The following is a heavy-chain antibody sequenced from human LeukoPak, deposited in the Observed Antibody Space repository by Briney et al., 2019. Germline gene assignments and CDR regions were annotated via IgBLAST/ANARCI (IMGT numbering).Heavy chain of an antibody. CDR2: ISGTSSTM. CDR1: GFTFSTYS. J-gene: IGHJ4*02. Sequence: GSLRLSCVASGFTFSTYSINWVRQAPGKGLDWVSYISGTSSTMHYADSVKGRFTISRDNAKNSLFLQMNSLRDEDTAVYYCARIEWEGPHPTLNYWGQGTLVTVSS. V-gene: IGHV3-48*02. D-gene: IGHD1-26*01. CDR3: ARIEWEGPHPTLNY.